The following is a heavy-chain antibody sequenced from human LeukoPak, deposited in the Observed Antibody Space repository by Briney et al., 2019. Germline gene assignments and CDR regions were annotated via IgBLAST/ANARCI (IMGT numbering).Heavy chain of an antibody. Sequence: SETLSLTCAVYGGSFSGYYWSWIRQPPGKGLEWIGYIYYSGSTNYNPSLKSRVTISVDTSKNQFSLKLSSVTAADTAVYYCARLFSSSGWPIDYWGQGTLVTVSS. V-gene: IGHV4-59*01. CDR2: IYYSGST. CDR3: ARLFSSSGWPIDY. CDR1: GGSFSGYY. D-gene: IGHD6-19*01. J-gene: IGHJ4*02.